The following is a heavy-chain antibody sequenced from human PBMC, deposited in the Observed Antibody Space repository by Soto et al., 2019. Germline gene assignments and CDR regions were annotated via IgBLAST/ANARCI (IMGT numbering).Heavy chain of an antibody. V-gene: IGHV3-7*03. CDR3: ARDTYYSESSAYFDS. J-gene: IGHJ4*02. Sequence: QSGGSLRLSCAASGFTFTDYWMTWVRQAPGKGLEWVANIKQDGSAKYYVDSVKGRFTISRDNAKKSLYLQMSSLGAEDTALYYCARDTYYSESSAYFDSWGQGTLVTVSS. CDR2: IKQDGSAK. D-gene: IGHD3-22*01. CDR1: GFTFTDYW.